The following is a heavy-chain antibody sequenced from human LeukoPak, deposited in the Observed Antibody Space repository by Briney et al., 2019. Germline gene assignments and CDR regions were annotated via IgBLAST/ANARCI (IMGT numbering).Heavy chain of an antibody. CDR2: ISAYNGNT. CDR3: ARANSRKLWFGELSTIVDY. J-gene: IGHJ4*02. CDR1: GYTFTSYG. Sequence: ASVKVSCKASGYTFTSYGISWVRQAPGQGLEWMGWISAYNGNTNYAQKLQGRVTMTTDTSTSTAYMELRSLRSDDTAVYYCARANSRKLWFGELSTIVDYWGQGTLVTVSS. D-gene: IGHD3-10*01. V-gene: IGHV1-18*01.